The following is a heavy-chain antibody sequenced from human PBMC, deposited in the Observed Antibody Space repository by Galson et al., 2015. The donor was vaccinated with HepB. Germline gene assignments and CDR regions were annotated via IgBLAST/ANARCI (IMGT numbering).Heavy chain of an antibody. V-gene: IGHV3-30-3*01. CDR3: ARARTPGRLWLRNNWFDP. D-gene: IGHD5-18*01. CDR2: ISYDGSNK. J-gene: IGHJ5*02. Sequence: SLRLSCAASGFTSSSYAMHWVRQAPGKGLEWVAVISYDGSNKYYADSVKGRFTISRDNSKNTLYLQMNSLRAEDTAVYYCARARTPGRLWLRNNWFDPWGQGTLVTVSS. CDR1: GFTSSSYA.